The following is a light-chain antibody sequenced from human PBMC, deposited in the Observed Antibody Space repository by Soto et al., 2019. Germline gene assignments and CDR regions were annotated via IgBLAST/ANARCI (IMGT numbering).Light chain of an antibody. CDR2: AAS. V-gene: IGKV1-39*01. CDR1: QSISSY. J-gene: IGKJ2*01. CDR3: QQSYSTLYT. Sequence: DIQMTQSPSSLSASVGDRVTITCRASQSISSYLNWYQQKPGKAPKLLIYAASRLQSGVPSRFSGSGSGTDFTPTISSLQPEYFATYYCQQSYSTLYTFGQGTKLEIK.